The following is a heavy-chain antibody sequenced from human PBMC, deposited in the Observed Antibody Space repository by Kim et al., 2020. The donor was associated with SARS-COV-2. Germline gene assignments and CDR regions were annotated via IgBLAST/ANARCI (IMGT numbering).Heavy chain of an antibody. CDR2: IKQDGSEK. J-gene: IGHJ6*02. Sequence: GGSLRLSCAASGFTFSSYWMSWVRQAPGKGLEWVANIKQDGSEKYYVDSVKGRFTISRDNAKNSLYLQMNSLRAEDTAVYYCARDGGSGYSSGGYLYYYYGMDVWGQGTTVTVSS. CDR1: GFTFSSYW. V-gene: IGHV3-7*03. CDR3: ARDGGSGYSSGGYLYYYYGMDV. D-gene: IGHD6-19*01.